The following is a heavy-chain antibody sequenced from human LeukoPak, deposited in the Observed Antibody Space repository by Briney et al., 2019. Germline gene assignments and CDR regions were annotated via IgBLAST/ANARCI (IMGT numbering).Heavy chain of an antibody. CDR2: IGKSGHT. CDR3: ASGAEGWNY. CDR1: GFTFSSYD. D-gene: IGHD2-15*01. V-gene: IGHV3-13*01. Sequence: GGSLRLSCAASGFTFSSYDMHWVRQVTGKGPEWVSGIGKSGHTYYAGSVKGRFTISRENAKNSLYLQMNDLRAGDTAVYYCASGAEGWNYWGQGTLVTVSS. J-gene: IGHJ4*02.